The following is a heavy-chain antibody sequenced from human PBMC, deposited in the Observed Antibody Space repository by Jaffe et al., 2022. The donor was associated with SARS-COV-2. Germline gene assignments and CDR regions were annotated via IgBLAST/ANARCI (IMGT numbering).Heavy chain of an antibody. D-gene: IGHD6-19*01. CDR1: GFTFSSHW. V-gene: IGHV3-74*01. J-gene: IGHJ6*02. Sequence: EVQLVESGGGLVQPGGSLRLSCAASGFTFSSHWMHWVRQAPGKGLVWVSRINSDGSSTSYADSVKGRFTISRDNAQNTVYLQMNSLRAEDTAVYFCARDWGSSGWSVGDYYYYYAMDVWGQGTTVTVSS. CDR2: INSDGSST. CDR3: ARDWGSSGWSVGDYYYYYAMDV.